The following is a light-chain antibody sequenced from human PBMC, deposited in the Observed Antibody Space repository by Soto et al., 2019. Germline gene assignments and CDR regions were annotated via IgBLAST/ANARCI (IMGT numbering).Light chain of an antibody. J-gene: IGKJ1*01. CDR2: KAS. CDR3: QQYGSYSPT. Sequence: DIQMTQSPSTLSGSVGDRVTITCRASQTISSWLAWYQQKPGKAPKLLINKASSLESGVPSRFSGSVSGTEFTLTISSLQPDDFATYYCQQYGSYSPTFGQGTKVDIK. V-gene: IGKV1-5*03. CDR1: QTISSW.